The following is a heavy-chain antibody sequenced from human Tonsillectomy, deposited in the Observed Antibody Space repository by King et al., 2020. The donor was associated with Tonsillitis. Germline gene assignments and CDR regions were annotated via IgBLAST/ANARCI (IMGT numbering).Heavy chain of an antibody. CDR2: LYWDVDK. J-gene: IGHJ4*02. V-gene: IGHV2-5*02. D-gene: IGHD2-15*01. CDR1: GFSLSASGVA. Sequence: TLKESGPTLVKPTQTLTLTCTFSGFSLSASGVAVGWIRQPPGKGLEWLALLYWDVDKRHSPSLKRRLSLTKDTSKHQVVLTLTNMDPVDTTTNYCAHRTSRAAATAPGAFDYWGQGALVTVSS. CDR3: AHRTSRAAATAPGAFDY.